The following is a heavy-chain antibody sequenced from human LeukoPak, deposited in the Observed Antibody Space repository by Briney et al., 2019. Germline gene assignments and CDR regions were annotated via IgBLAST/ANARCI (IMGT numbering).Heavy chain of an antibody. CDR3: AASRVRSSGWYRPWFDP. CDR1: GGSISSSSYY. Sequence: SETLSLTCTVSGGSISSSSYYWGWIRQPPGKGLEWIGSIYYSGSTYYNPSLKSRVTISVDTSKNQFSLKLGSVTAADTAVYYCAASRVRSSGWYRPWFDPWGQGTLVTVSS. CDR2: IYYSGST. V-gene: IGHV4-39*01. J-gene: IGHJ5*02. D-gene: IGHD6-19*01.